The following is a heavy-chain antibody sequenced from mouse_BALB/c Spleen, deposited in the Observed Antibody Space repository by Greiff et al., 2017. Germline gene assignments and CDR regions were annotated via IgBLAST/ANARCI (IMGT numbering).Heavy chain of an antibody. CDR2: ISYDGSN. CDR1: GYSITSGYY. D-gene: IGHD4-1*01. J-gene: IGHJ4*01. Sequence: EVQLQESGPGLVKPSQSLSLTCSVTGYSITSGYYWNWIRQFPGNKLEWMGYISYDGSNNYNPSLKNRISITRDTSKNQFFLKLNSVTTEDTATYYCARDWARDYAMDYWGQGTSVTVSS. CDR3: ARDWARDYAMDY. V-gene: IGHV3-6*02.